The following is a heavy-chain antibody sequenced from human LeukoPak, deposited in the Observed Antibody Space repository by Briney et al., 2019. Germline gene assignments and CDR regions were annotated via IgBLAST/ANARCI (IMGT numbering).Heavy chain of an antibody. J-gene: IGHJ3*02. D-gene: IGHD1-1*01. Sequence: SETLSLTWTVSGVSLSSVGYYWGWLRQQPGTGLEWFGYIYYSASTYYNPSLKSRVIISVDTSKNEFSLKLSSVTAADTAVYYCARGVLGTDALEICGQGKMATVSS. CDR3: ARGVLGTDALEI. CDR2: IYYSAST. V-gene: IGHV4-31*02. CDR1: GVSLSSVGYY.